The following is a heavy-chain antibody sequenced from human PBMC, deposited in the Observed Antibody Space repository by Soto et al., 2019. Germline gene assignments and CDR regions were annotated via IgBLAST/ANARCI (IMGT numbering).Heavy chain of an antibody. CDR1: GYTFTSYG. D-gene: IGHD5-12*01. Sequence: ASVKVSCKASGYTFTSYGISWVRQAPGQGLEWMGWISAYNGNTNYAQKLQGRVTMTTDTSTSTAYMELRSLRSDDTALYYCARDSGYSGYDGPCGYWGQGTLVTVSS. V-gene: IGHV1-18*01. CDR3: ARDSGYSGYDGPCGY. CDR2: ISAYNGNT. J-gene: IGHJ4*02.